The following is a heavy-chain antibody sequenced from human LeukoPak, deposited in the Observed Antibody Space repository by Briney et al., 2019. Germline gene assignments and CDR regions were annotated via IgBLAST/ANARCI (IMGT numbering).Heavy chain of an antibody. CDR1: GFTFSRYA. CDR2: ITSDGGTT. J-gene: IGHJ5*01. CDR3: AKAYRPAGGTFDF. V-gene: IGHV3-64*04. D-gene: IGHD6-13*01. Sequence: GGSLRLSCSASGFTFSRYALHWVRQAPGKGLEYVSAITSDGGTTYYADSVKGRFTISRDNSRNTLYLQMNTLRAEDTAIYYCAKAYRPAGGTFDFWGQGTLVTVSS.